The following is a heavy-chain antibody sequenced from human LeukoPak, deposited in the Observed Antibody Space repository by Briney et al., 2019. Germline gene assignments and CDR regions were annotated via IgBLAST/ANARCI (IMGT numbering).Heavy chain of an antibody. D-gene: IGHD5-12*01. CDR2: IYYSGGT. V-gene: IGHV4-39*01. J-gene: IGHJ4*02. CDR1: GGSISSSSYY. CDR3: ARPRGYSGYVDY. Sequence: SETLSLTCTVSGGSISSSSYYWGWIRQPPGKGLEWIGSIYYSGGTYYNPSLKSRVTISVDTSKNQFSLKLSSVTAADTAVYYCARPRGYSGYVDYWGQGTLVTVSS.